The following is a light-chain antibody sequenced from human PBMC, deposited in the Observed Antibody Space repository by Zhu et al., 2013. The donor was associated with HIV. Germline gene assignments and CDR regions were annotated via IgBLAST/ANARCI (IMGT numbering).Light chain of an antibody. Sequence: QSVLTQPPSLSGAPGQRVTISCTGSSSNIGAGYDVHWYQQLPGTAPKLLIYGNTNRPSGVPDRFSGSKSGTSASLAISGLQSEDEADYYCAAWDDSLSGPVFGGGTKLTVL. V-gene: IGLV1-40*01. CDR1: SSNIGAGYD. CDR3: AAWDDSLSGPV. J-gene: IGLJ3*02. CDR2: GNT.